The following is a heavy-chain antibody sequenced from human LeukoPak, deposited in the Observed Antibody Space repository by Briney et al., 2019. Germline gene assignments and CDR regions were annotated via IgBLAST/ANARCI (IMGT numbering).Heavy chain of an antibody. V-gene: IGHV4-61*01. CDR1: GGSISSSSYY. CDR3: ASRKLGNDY. CDR2: IYYSGYT. Sequence: PSETLSLTCTVSGGSISSSSYYWSWIRQPPGKGLKWIGNIYYSGYTTYSPSLRSRVTMSVDTSKNQFSLKLSSVTAADTAVYYCASRKLGNDYWGQGTLVTVSS. D-gene: IGHD7-27*01. J-gene: IGHJ4*02.